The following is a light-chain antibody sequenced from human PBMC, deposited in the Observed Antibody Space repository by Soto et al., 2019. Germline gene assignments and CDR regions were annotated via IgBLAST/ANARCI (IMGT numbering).Light chain of an antibody. CDR3: QSYDSSLSGSV. J-gene: IGLJ3*02. Sequence: QSVLTQPPSVSGAPGQRVTISCTGSSSNIGATYHVHWYQQLPGTAPKLLIYGNSNRPSGVPDRFSGSKSGTSASLAITGLQAEHEADYYCQSYDSSLSGSVFGGGTKLTVL. V-gene: IGLV1-40*01. CDR1: SSNIGATYH. CDR2: GNS.